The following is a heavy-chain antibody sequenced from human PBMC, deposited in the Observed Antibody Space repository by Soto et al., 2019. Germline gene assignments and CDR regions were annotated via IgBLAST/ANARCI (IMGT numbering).Heavy chain of an antibody. D-gene: IGHD4-17*01. CDR3: ASEYGDYLKYFDY. V-gene: IGHV3-7*01. J-gene: IGHJ4*02. CDR2: IKQGGSEK. CDR1: KFTFSAYW. Sequence: GGSLRLSCAASKFTFSAYWMSWVRQAPGKGLEWVANIKQGGSEKYYVDSVKGRFTISRDNAKNSLYLQMNSLKAEDTAVYYCASEYGDYLKYFDYWGQGTLVTVS.